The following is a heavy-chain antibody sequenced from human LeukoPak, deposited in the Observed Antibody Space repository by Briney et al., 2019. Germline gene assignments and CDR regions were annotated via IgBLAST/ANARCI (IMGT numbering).Heavy chain of an antibody. CDR1: GFTFSSYA. Sequence: GGSLRLSCAASGFTFSSYAMSWVRQARGKALEGVSSISGRGGSTYCADSVKGRFTISRDNSKSTLFLQMHSLRAEDTAVYYCAKDPRVGSRVATPCHWGQGTLVTVSS. V-gene: IGHV3-23*01. CDR2: ISGRGGST. J-gene: IGHJ4*02. CDR3: AKDPRVGSRVATPCH. D-gene: IGHD5-24*01.